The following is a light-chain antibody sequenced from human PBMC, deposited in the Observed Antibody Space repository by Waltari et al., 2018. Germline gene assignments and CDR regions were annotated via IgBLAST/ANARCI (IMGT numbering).Light chain of an antibody. CDR3: SSYGGSSTLV. CDR2: EVN. J-gene: IGLJ2*01. CDR1: SNDVGGFDY. Sequence: QSALTQPPSASGSPGQSVTISCTGSSNDVGGFDYVSWYQQQPGKAPKLIIHEVNKLPSGVPDRLSGSKSGNSAYLTVSGLQADDEGDYHCSSYGGSSTLVFGGGTKLTVL. V-gene: IGLV2-8*01.